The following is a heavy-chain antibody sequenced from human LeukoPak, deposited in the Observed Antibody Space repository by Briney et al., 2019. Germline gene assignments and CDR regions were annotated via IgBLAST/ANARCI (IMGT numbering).Heavy chain of an antibody. CDR3: ARDAAAGAIDY. Sequence: GGSMRLSWAASGFTFSSYGMHWVRQAPGKGLEWVAVIWYDGSNKYYADSVKGRFTISRDNSKNTLYLQMNSLRAEDTAVYYCARDAAAGAIDYWGQGTLVTVSS. J-gene: IGHJ4*02. CDR2: IWYDGSNK. V-gene: IGHV3-33*01. D-gene: IGHD6-13*01. CDR1: GFTFSSYG.